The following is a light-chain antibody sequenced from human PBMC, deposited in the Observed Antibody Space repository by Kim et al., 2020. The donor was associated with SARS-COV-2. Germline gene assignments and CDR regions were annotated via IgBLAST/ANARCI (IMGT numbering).Light chain of an antibody. CDR2: GKN. Sequence: SSELTQDHAVSVALGQTVRITCQGDSLRSYYATWYQQKPGQAPIVVIYGKNNRPSGIPDRFSGSSSGNTASLTITGTQAGDEADYYCNSRDSNDNVVFGGGTQLTVL. CDR1: SLRSYY. CDR3: NSRDSNDNVV. V-gene: IGLV3-19*01. J-gene: IGLJ2*01.